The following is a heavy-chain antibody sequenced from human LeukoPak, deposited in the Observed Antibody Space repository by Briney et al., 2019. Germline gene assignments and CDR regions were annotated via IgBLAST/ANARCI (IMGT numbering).Heavy chain of an antibody. Sequence: GGSLRLSCAASGFTFSNVWITWVRQAPGKGLECVGRIKTETVGGTTDYAAPVKGRFTISRDDSKNTVDLQMKSLQTEDTAVYYCTTDFLRGYSGSWGQGTLVTVSS. CDR3: TTDFLRGYSGS. V-gene: IGHV3-15*01. CDR2: IKTETVGGTT. CDR1: GFTFSNVW. D-gene: IGHD5-12*01. J-gene: IGHJ5*02.